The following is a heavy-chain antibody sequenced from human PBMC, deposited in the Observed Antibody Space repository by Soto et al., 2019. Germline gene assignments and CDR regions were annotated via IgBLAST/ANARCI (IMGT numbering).Heavy chain of an antibody. V-gene: IGHV3-21*01. Sequence: GGSLRLSCAASGFTFSSYSMNWVRQAPGKGLEWVSSISSSSSYIYYADSVKGRFTISRDNAKNSLYLQMNSLRAEDTAVYYCARDSISPTPSGGNLEDYGMDVWGQGTTVTVSS. CDR3: ARDSISPTPSGGNLEDYGMDV. CDR1: GFTFSSYS. D-gene: IGHD3-3*01. J-gene: IGHJ6*02. CDR2: ISSSSSYI.